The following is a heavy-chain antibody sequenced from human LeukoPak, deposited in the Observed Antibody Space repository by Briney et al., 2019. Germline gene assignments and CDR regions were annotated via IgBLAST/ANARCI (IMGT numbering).Heavy chain of an antibody. D-gene: IGHD6-13*01. Sequence: SETLSLTCTVSGGSISNYWWSWIRQPPAKGLERVGYVFDSGSTNYNPSLKSRVTISVDTSKKQFSLKLSSVTAADTAVYYCARGYSSSWNYFDYWGQGTLVTVSS. CDR1: GGSISNYW. J-gene: IGHJ4*02. CDR2: VFDSGST. V-gene: IGHV4-59*01. CDR3: ARGYSSSWNYFDY.